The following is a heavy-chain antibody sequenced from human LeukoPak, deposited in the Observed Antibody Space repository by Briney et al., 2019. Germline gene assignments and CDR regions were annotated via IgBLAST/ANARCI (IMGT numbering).Heavy chain of an antibody. V-gene: IGHV4-59*01. CDR2: IYYSGST. J-gene: IGHJ6*03. CDR1: GGSISSYY. CDR3: ARGLIPSFRYYYYMDV. Sequence: SETLSLTCTVSGGSISSYYWSWIRQPPGKGLEWIGYIYYSGSTNYNPSLKSRVTISVDTSKNQFSLKLSSVTAADTAVYYCARGLIPSFRYYYYMDVWGKGTTVTVSS.